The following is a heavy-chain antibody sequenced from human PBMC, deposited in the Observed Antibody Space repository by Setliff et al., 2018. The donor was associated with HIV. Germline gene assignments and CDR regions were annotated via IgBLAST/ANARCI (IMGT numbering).Heavy chain of an antibody. D-gene: IGHD3-22*01. J-gene: IGHJ4*02. Sequence: VKVSCKASRGTFSSYGFNWVRQAPGQGLEWRGGIIPILGIANYAQKFQDRVTITTDESTSTAYMELSSLRSEDTAVYYCARHIESDADYYESSGYYLYFDYWGQGTLVTVSS. V-gene: IGHV1-69*10. CDR1: RGTFSSYG. CDR2: IIPILGIA. CDR3: ARHIESDADYYESSGYYLYFDY.